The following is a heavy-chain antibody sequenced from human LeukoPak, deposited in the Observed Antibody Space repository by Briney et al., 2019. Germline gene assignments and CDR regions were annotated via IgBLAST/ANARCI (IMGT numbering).Heavy chain of an antibody. CDR1: GGSIGTGSYY. CDR2: LHATSGGT. Sequence: SETLSLTCSVSGGSIGTGSYYWSWIRQPAGKGLEWIGRLHATSGGTNYNPSLKSRVSISLDRSNNHFSLKLSSVTAADTAVYYCARERRGTTMVVVDDVFDIWGQGTMVIVYS. J-gene: IGHJ3*02. V-gene: IGHV4-61*02. CDR3: ARERRGTTMVVVDDVFDI. D-gene: IGHD3-22*01.